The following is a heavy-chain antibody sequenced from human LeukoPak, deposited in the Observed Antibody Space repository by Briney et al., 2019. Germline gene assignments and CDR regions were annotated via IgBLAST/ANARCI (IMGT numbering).Heavy chain of an antibody. J-gene: IGHJ3*02. Sequence: GGSLRLSGAASGFTFSNYYVHWFRQPPGKGLVWVSRINRDGRDTGYVDSLKARFTISRDNATTSLYLQMNTLRAQDTAVYYCARRQVRNAFDIWGQGTMVTVSS. V-gene: IGHV3-74*01. CDR1: GFTFSNYY. D-gene: IGHD3-10*01. CDR2: INRDGRDT. CDR3: ARRQVRNAFDI.